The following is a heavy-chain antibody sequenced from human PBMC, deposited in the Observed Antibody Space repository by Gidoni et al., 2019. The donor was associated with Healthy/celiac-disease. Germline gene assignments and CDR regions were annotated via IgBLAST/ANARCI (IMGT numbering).Heavy chain of an antibody. J-gene: IGHJ4*02. CDR3: AAVGSLRWLQLRY. CDR1: GFNFTSSA. V-gene: IGHV1-58*01. CDR2: IVVGSGNT. Sequence: QMQLVQSGPEVKKPGTSVKVSCKASGFNFTSSAVQWVRQARGQRLEWIGWIVVGSGNTNYAQKFQERVTITRDMSTSTAYMELSSLRSEDTAVYYCAAVGSLRWLQLRYWGQGTLVTVSS. D-gene: IGHD5-12*01.